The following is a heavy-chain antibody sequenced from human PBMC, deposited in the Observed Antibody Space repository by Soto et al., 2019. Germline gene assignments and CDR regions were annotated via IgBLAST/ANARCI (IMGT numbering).Heavy chain of an antibody. CDR3: ARGPTHSVLHNWFDP. CDR2: IYTSGST. CDR1: GGSISSYY. V-gene: IGHV4-4*07. Sequence: SETLSLTCTVSGGSISSYYWIWIRQPAGKGLEWIGRIYTSGSTNYNPSLKSRVTMSVDTSKNQFSLKLSSVTAADTAVYYCARGPTHSVLHNWFDPWGQGTLVTVSS. J-gene: IGHJ5*02. D-gene: IGHD4-17*01.